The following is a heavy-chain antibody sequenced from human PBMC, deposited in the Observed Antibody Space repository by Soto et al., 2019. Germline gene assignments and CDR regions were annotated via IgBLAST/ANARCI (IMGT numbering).Heavy chain of an antibody. CDR1: CGSISSGGYY. CDR3: ARVGGINWFDP. D-gene: IGHD1-20*01. CDR2: IYYSGST. Sequence: SETLSLTCTVSCGSISSGGYYWSWIRQHPGKGLEWIGYIYYSGSTYYNPSLKSRVTISVDTSKNQFSLKLSSVTAADTVVYYCARVGGINWFDPWGQGNLVTVSS. J-gene: IGHJ5*02. V-gene: IGHV4-31*03.